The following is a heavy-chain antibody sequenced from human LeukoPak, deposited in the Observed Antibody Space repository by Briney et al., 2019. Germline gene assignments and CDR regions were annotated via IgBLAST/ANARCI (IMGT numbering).Heavy chain of an antibody. D-gene: IGHD1-26*01. CDR1: GFTFGDYA. CDR3: ARDGSYQDAFDI. V-gene: IGHV3-20*04. CDR2: INWNGGST. Sequence: GGSLRLSCTASGFTFGDYAMSWVRQAPGKGLEWVSGINWNGGSTGYADSVKGRFTISRDNAKNSLYLQMNSLRAEDTALYYCARDGSYQDAFDIWGQGTMVTVSS. J-gene: IGHJ3*02.